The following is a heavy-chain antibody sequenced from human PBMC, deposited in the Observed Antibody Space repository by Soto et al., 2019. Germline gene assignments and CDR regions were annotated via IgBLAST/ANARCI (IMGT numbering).Heavy chain of an antibody. CDR3: ARDRVVMVAYYYGMDV. V-gene: IGHV3-33*01. CDR1: GFTFSSYG. J-gene: IGHJ6*02. D-gene: IGHD3-10*01. CDR2: IWYDGSNK. Sequence: GGSLRLSCAASGFTFSSYGMHWVRQAPGKGLEWVAVIWYDGSNKYYADSVKGRFTISRDNSKNTLYLQMNSLRAEDTAVYYCARDRVVMVAYYYGMDVWGQGTTVTVSS.